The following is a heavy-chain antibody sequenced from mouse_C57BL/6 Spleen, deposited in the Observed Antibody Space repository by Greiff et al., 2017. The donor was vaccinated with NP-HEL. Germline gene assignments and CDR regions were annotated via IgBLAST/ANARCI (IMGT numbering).Heavy chain of an antibody. Sequence: QVQLQQPGAELVKPGASVKLSCKASGYTFTSYWMQWVKQRPGQGLEWIGEIDPSDSYTNYNQKFKGKATLTVDTSSSTAYMQLSSLTSEDSAVYYCARSWDLLPSWVMDYWGQGTSVTVSS. CDR1: GYTFTSYW. CDR2: IDPSDSYT. D-gene: IGHD2-1*01. J-gene: IGHJ4*01. CDR3: ARSWDLLPSWVMDY. V-gene: IGHV1-50*01.